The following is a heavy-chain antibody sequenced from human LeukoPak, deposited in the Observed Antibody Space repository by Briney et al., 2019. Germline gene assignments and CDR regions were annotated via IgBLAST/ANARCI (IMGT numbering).Heavy chain of an antibody. D-gene: IGHD2-21*02. V-gene: IGHV2-5*02. CDR2: IYWDDDK. CDR3: AHRRVAYCGGDCDHGAFDI. J-gene: IGHJ3*02. Sequence: SGPTLVKPTQTLTLTCTFSGFSLSTSGVGVGWIRQPPGKALEWLALIYWDDDKRYSPSLKSRLTITKDTSKNQVVLTMTNMDPVDTATYYCAHRRVAYCGGDCDHGAFDIWGQGTMVTVSS. CDR1: GFSLSTSGVG.